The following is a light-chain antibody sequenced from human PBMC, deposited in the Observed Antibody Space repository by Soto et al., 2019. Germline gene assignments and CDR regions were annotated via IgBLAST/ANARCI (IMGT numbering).Light chain of an antibody. Sequence: DIHMTRSPAALAASXGGGVTSTXXASQGIRNDLGWYQQKPGKAPRRLIFAASRLQSGVPSRFSGSGSGTEFTLTISSLQPEDFTTYFCLQHSSYPPTFGQGTKVDIK. V-gene: IGKV1-17*01. CDR2: AAS. CDR3: LQHSSYPPT. J-gene: IGKJ1*01. CDR1: QGIRND.